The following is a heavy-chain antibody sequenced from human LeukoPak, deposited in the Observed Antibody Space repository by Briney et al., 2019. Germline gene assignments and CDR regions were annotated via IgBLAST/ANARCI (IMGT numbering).Heavy chain of an antibody. J-gene: IGHJ4*02. CDR3: ARVFTISSGWYRSFDY. Sequence: ASVKVSCKASGYTFTSNGISWVRQAPGQGLEWMGWISAYNGNTNYAQKLQGRVTMTTDTSASTAYMELRSMRSDDTAVYYCARVFTISSGWYRSFDYWGQGTLVPVSS. V-gene: IGHV1-18*01. CDR1: GYTFTSNG. D-gene: IGHD6-19*01. CDR2: ISAYNGNT.